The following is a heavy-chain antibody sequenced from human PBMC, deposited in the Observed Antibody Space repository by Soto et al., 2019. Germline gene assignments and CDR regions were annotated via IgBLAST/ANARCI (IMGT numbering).Heavy chain of an antibody. J-gene: IGHJ5*02. D-gene: IGHD6-13*01. V-gene: IGHV4-59*01. CDR3: ARDLGAAAGNNWFDP. CDR2: IYYSGST. CDR1: GGSISSYY. Sequence: SETLSLTCTVSGGSISSYYWSWIRQPPGKGLEWIGYIYYSGSTNYNPSLKSRVTISVDTSKNQFSLKLSSVTAADTAVYYCARDLGAAAGNNWFDPWGQGTLVTVSS.